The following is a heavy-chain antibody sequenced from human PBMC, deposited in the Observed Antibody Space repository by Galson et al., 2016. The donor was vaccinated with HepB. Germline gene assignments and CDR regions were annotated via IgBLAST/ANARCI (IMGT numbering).Heavy chain of an antibody. CDR2: ISGSGAAT. Sequence: SLRLSCAASGFSFSTCAMTWVRQAPGKGLEWVAAISGSGAATYYADSVQGRFSISRANAKNTLDLQMSSLRVDDTAVYFCSKDLRDGTYYLDYWGQGTLVTVTA. D-gene: IGHD5-24*01. CDR3: SKDLRDGTYYLDY. CDR1: GFSFSTCA. V-gene: IGHV3-23*01. J-gene: IGHJ4*02.